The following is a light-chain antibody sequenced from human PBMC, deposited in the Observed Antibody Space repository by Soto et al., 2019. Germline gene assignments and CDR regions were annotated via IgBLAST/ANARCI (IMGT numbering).Light chain of an antibody. CDR1: QTISSW. CDR3: QQYGSYSVA. J-gene: IGKJ1*01. V-gene: IGKV1-5*03. CDR2: KVS. Sequence: DIQITQSPATLSAPEGDRVTITCRASQTISSWLAWYQQKPGQAPKLLIYKVSTLKSGVPSRFSGSGSGTEFTLTISSLEPDDFATYYCQQYGSYSVAFGQGTKVEI.